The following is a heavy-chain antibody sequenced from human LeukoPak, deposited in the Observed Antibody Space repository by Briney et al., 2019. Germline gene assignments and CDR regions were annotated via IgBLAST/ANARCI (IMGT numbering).Heavy chain of an antibody. CDR2: IYYSGST. V-gene: IGHV4-59*01. CDR3: ARDQADRYYYYGMDV. D-gene: IGHD6-19*01. CDR1: GDSISSYY. Sequence: PSETLSLTCTVSGDSISSYYWSWIRQPPGKGLEWIGYIYYSGSTNYNPSLKSRVTISVDTSKNQFSLKLSSMTAADTAVYYCARDQADRYYYYGMDVWGQGTTVTVSS. J-gene: IGHJ6*02.